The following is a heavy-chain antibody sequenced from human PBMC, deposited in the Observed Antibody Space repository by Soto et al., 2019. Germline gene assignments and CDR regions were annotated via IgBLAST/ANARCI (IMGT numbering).Heavy chain of an antibody. CDR2: MYHTGGA. J-gene: IGHJ5*02. V-gene: IGHV4-59*01. Sequence: PSETLSLTCTVSGGSSNFYWSWIRQSPGKGLEWIGYMYHTGGANYNPSFRGRVTMSVDMSKNQASLKLASVTAADTAVYYCARSLEPSWFDPWGQGTQVTVSS. CDR3: ARSLEPSWFDP. CDR1: GGSSNFY.